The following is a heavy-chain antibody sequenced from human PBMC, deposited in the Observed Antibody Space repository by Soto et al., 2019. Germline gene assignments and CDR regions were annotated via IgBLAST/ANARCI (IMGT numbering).Heavy chain of an antibody. D-gene: IGHD1-26*01. CDR2: IRPNRSSI. V-gene: IGHV1-2*02. CDR1: GYTLTGYY. CDR3: ARDGVGGTVFFGYFDY. J-gene: IGHJ4*02. Sequence: DSVKVSCRASGYTLTGYYMHWVRQAPGQGLEWMGWIRPNRSSIHYAHNVKGRFTISRDNSKNTLYLQMNSLGAEDTAVYYCARDGVGGTVFFGYFDYWGQGALVTVSS.